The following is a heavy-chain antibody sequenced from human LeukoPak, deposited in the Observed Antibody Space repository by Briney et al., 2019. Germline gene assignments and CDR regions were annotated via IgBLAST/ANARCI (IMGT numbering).Heavy chain of an antibody. Sequence: PGESLRLSCAASGFIFDDYDMSWVRQVPGKGLEWVSNINWNGNNISYAGSVKGRFTISRDNAKNSLYLQMNSLRAEDTAVYYCARDRNTDFWSGYYTNYCDYWGQGTLVTVSS. V-gene: IGHV3-20*04. CDR1: GFIFDDYD. J-gene: IGHJ4*02. D-gene: IGHD3-3*01. CDR3: ARDRNTDFWSGYYTNYCDY. CDR2: INWNGNNI.